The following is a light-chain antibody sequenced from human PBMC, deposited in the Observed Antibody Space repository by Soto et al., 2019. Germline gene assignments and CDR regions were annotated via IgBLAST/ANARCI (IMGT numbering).Light chain of an antibody. CDR1: QSVSSY. J-gene: IGKJ4*01. CDR2: DAS. CDR3: QQRSDWPST. V-gene: IGKV3-11*01. Sequence: EIVLTQSPATLSLSPGERATLSCRASQSVSSYLAWYQQKPGQAPRLLIYDASNRATGIPPSFSGSGSGTDFTLTISSLEPDDFAVYYCQQRSDWPSTFGGGTKVQIK.